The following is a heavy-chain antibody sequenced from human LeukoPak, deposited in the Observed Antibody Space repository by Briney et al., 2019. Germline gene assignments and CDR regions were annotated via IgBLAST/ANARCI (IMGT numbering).Heavy chain of an antibody. D-gene: IGHD3-9*01. Sequence: PSETLSLTCTVSGGSISSYYWSWIRQPPGKGLEWIGYIYYSGSTNYNPSLKSRVTISVDTSKNQFSLKLSSVTAADTAVYYCARVFGYYDILTGYFKHSGIDYWGQGTLVTVSS. V-gene: IGHV4-59*01. CDR1: GGSISSYY. CDR3: ARVFGYYDILTGYFKHSGIDY. J-gene: IGHJ4*02. CDR2: IYYSGST.